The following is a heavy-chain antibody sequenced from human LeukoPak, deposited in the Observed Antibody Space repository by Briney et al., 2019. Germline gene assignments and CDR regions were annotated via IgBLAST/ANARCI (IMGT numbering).Heavy chain of an antibody. Sequence: PGGSLRLSCAASGFTFSSYAMSWVRQAPGKGLEWVSAISGSGGSTYYADSVKGRFTISRDNSKNTLYLQMNSLRAEDTAVYYCAKAEPVGQWLVRRKYYFDYWGQGTLVTVSS. V-gene: IGHV3-23*01. CDR1: GFTFSSYA. J-gene: IGHJ4*02. CDR3: AKAEPVGQWLVRRKYYFDY. CDR2: ISGSGGST. D-gene: IGHD6-19*01.